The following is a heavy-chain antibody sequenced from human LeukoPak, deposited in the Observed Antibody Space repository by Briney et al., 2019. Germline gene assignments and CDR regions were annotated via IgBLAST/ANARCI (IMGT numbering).Heavy chain of an antibody. D-gene: IGHD3-3*01. V-gene: IGHV3-49*03. CDR1: GFTFGDYA. CDR3: ARDRYDSVPDAFDI. CDR2: IRSKAYGGTT. J-gene: IGHJ3*02. Sequence: GGSLRLSCTASGFTFGDYAMSWFRQAPGKGLEWVGFIRSKAYGGTTEYAASVKGRFTISRDDSKSIAYLQMNSLRAEDTAVYYCARDRYDSVPDAFDIWGQGTMVTVSS.